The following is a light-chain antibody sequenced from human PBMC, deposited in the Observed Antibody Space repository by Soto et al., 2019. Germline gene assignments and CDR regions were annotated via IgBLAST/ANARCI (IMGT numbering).Light chain of an antibody. V-gene: IGKV3-15*01. Sequence: EIVMTQSPGTLSVSPGETPTLSFRASQVLGTNLAWYQQKPGQAPTLLXYGIYIRATGVPVRFTGSGSGTEFTLTITRLQSEYFADYYCQQYNYWPPITFGQGTRLEIK. CDR2: GIY. CDR3: QQYNYWPPIT. J-gene: IGKJ5*01. CDR1: QVLGTN.